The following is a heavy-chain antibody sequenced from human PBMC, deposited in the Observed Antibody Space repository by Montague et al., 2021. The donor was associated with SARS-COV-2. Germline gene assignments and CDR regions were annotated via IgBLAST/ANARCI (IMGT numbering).Heavy chain of an antibody. CDR3: VRGAPNSSNAFDA. J-gene: IGHJ3*01. CDR1: GFIFSNFG. CDR2: ISYEGSVQ. D-gene: IGHD6-13*01. V-gene: IGHV3-30*03. Sequence: SLRLSCAASGFIFSNFGMHWVRQAPGKGLEWVALISYEGSVQFYADSVKGRLTISRDNSQNTLYLQMNSLRLDDTAVYYCVRGAPNSSNAFDAWGQGTMVTVSS.